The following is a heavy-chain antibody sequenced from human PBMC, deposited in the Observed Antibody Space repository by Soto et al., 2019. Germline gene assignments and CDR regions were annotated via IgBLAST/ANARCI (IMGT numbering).Heavy chain of an antibody. D-gene: IGHD1-26*01. CDR2: ISSSSSTI. J-gene: IGHJ4*02. CDR3: ARIPSQPWELLGY. CDR1: GFTFSSYS. V-gene: IGHV3-48*02. Sequence: VQLVESGGGLVQPGGSLRLSGAASGFTFSSYSMNWVRQAPGQGLEWVSYISSSSSTIYYADSVKGRFTISRDNAKNSLYLQMISLRDEDTAVYYCARIPSQPWELLGYWGQGTLVTVSS.